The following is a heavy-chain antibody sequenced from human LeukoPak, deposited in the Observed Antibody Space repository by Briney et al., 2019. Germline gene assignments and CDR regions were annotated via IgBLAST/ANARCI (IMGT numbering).Heavy chain of an antibody. J-gene: IGHJ4*02. Sequence: GGSLRLSCAASGFTFSSYSMNWVRQAPGKGLEWVSYISSSSSTIYYADSVKGRFTISRDNAKNSLYLQMNSLRAEDTAVYYCARERSDRRSPRLYDDYEGYYFDYWGQGTLVTVSS. CDR3: ARERSDRRSPRLYDDYEGYYFDY. D-gene: IGHD4-17*01. CDR1: GFTFSSYS. V-gene: IGHV3-48*01. CDR2: ISSSSSTI.